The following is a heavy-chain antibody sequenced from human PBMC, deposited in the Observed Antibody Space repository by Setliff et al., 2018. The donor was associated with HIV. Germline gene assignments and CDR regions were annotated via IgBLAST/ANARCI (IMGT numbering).Heavy chain of an antibody. D-gene: IGHD5-18*01. V-gene: IGHV1-8*02. Sequence: ASVKVSCKASGYTFTSYDINWVRQAAGHGREWMGWVTPDSGNTGYAQKFQSRVSMTRNTSIRTAYMELSSLRYEDTAVYYCAGGGSEWTQFDYWGQGTLVTVSS. CDR1: GYTFTSYD. J-gene: IGHJ4*01. CDR2: VTPDSGNT. CDR3: AGGGSEWTQFDY.